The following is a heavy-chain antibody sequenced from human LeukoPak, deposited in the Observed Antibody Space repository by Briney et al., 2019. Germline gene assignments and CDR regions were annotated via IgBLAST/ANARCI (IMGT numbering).Heavy chain of an antibody. D-gene: IGHD2-21*02. CDR2: ISYDGSNK. CDR3: AREGVGYCGGDCYLAY. CDR1: GFTFSSYA. V-gene: IGHV3-30*04. Sequence: GGSLRLSCAASGFTFSSYAMHWVRQAPGKGLEWVAVISYDGSNKYYADSVKGRFTISRDNSKNTLYLQMNSLRAEDTAVYYSAREGVGYCGGDCYLAYWGQGTLVTVSS. J-gene: IGHJ4*02.